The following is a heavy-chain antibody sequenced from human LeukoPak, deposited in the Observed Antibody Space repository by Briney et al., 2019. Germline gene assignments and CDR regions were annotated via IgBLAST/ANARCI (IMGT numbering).Heavy chain of an antibody. J-gene: IGHJ4*02. Sequence: TGGSLRLSCAASGFIFKTYTMTWVRQAPGKGLEWVSSITGDCKYITYADSVKGRFTISRDNAKNSLYLQVASLRGDDTATYYCAREGNDYYYDQWGQGTLVTVSS. D-gene: IGHD3-16*01. CDR3: AREGNDYYYDQ. CDR1: GFIFKTYT. V-gene: IGHV3-21*01. CDR2: ITGDCKYI.